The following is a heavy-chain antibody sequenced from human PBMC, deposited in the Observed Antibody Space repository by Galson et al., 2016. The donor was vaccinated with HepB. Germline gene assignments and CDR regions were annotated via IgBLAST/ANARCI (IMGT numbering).Heavy chain of an antibody. J-gene: IGHJ2*01. D-gene: IGHD2-2*01. V-gene: IGHV3-21*01. CDR2: ISSNGDFI. CDR1: GFTSSRAW. CDR3: ARDNSHCGRTSCIPTYRYFDR. Sequence: SLRLSCAASGFTSSRAWMNWVRRAPGQGLEWLSSISSNGDFINYADSVKGRFTISRDNADNSLFLHMSSLRAEDTAIYYCARDNSHCGRTSCIPTYRYFDRWGRGTLVTVSS.